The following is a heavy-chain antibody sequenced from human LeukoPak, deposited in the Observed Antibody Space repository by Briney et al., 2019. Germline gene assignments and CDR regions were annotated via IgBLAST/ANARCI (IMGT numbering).Heavy chain of an antibody. D-gene: IGHD5-12*01. J-gene: IGHJ6*03. CDR3: ARERGGFGGYLPYYYLDV. CDR2: ISGSSGTI. CDR1: GFSFSNFG. V-gene: IGHV3-48*04. Sequence: GGSLRLSCAGTGFSFSNFGMNWVRQAPGKGLECVPFISGSSGTIYYADSVKGRFTISRDNTKNSLYLQMNSLRAEDTAIYYCARERGGFGGYLPYYYLDVWGKGTTVTVSS.